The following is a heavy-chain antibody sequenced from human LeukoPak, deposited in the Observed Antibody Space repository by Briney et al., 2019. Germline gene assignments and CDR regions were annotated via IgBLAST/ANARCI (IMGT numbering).Heavy chain of an antibody. Sequence: GGSLRLSCAASGFTFSSYAMGWVRQAPGKGLEWVAGISGSGGSTYYADSVKGRFTISRDNSKNTLNLEMNSLRADDTAVYYCAKLPTNSLGDYGSGTYRFDPWGQGTLVTVSS. CDR1: GFTFSSYA. V-gene: IGHV3-23*01. CDR3: AKLPTNSLGDYGSGTYRFDP. CDR2: ISGSGGST. J-gene: IGHJ5*02. D-gene: IGHD3-10*01.